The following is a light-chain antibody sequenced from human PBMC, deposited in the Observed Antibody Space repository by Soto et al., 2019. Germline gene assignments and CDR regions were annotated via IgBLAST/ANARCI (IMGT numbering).Light chain of an antibody. J-gene: IGKJ2*01. V-gene: IGKV1-39*01. CDR1: QSIRSY. CDR2: AAS. CDR3: QQSYSTPYT. Sequence: DIQMTQSPSSLSASVGDRVTITCRASQSIRSYLNWYQQKPGKAPKLLIYAASSLQSGVPSRFSGSGSGTDFTLTISSLQPEDFATYYCQQSYSTPYTFAQGTKLEIK.